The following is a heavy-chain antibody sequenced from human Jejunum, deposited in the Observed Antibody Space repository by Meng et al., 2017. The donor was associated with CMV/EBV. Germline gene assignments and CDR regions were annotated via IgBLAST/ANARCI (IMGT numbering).Heavy chain of an antibody. CDR1: GFTFSNYA. V-gene: IGHV3-23*01. CDR3: AKARQCED. J-gene: IGHJ4*02. CDR2: ISEIRDAS. Sequence: LRLSCAASGFTFSNYAMPWVRQAPGKGLEWVSTISEIRDASYYGDSVKGRFAISRDNSKNTLYLQMSSLRVEDTAVYYCAKARQCEDWGQGTLVTVSS.